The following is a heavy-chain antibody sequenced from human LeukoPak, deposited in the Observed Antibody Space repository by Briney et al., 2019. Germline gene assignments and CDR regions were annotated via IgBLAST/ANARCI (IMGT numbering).Heavy chain of an antibody. Sequence: GGSLRLSCAASGFTFSDYYMSWIRQAPGKGLEWVSYISSSGSTIYYADFVKGRFTISRDNAKNSLYLQMNSLRAEDTAVYYCARPPLYSSGWYYYYYMDVWGKGTTVTIS. CDR2: ISSSGSTI. J-gene: IGHJ6*03. CDR3: ARPPLYSSGWYYYYYMDV. V-gene: IGHV3-11*04. CDR1: GFTFSDYY. D-gene: IGHD6-19*01.